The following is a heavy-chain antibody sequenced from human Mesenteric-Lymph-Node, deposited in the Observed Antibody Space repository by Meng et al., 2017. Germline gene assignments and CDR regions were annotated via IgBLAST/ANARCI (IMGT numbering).Heavy chain of an antibody. CDR3: ARDYVGYDILTGNDAFDI. Sequence: GESLKISCEASGFIFSSYAMTWVRQAPGKGLEWVANIKQDGSEKYYVDSVKGRFTISRDNAKNSLYLQMNSLRAEDTAVYYCARDYVGYDILTGNDAFDIWGQGTMVTVSS. D-gene: IGHD3-9*01. CDR1: GFIFSSYA. CDR2: IKQDGSEK. V-gene: IGHV3-7*01. J-gene: IGHJ3*02.